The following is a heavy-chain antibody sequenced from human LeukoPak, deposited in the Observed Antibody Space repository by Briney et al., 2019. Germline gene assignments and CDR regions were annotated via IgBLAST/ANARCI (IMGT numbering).Heavy chain of an antibody. J-gene: IGHJ6*02. CDR2: MSPNSGNT. CDR3: TSGPPEWGFDL. V-gene: IGHV1-8*01. Sequence: ASVKVSCKASGYTFTSYDINWVRQATGQGLEWMGWMSPNSGNTGYAQKFQGRVTMTRDASISTAYMELNSLRSEDTAVYYCTSGPPEWGFDLWGQGTTVTVSS. D-gene: IGHD1-14*01. CDR1: GYTFTSYD.